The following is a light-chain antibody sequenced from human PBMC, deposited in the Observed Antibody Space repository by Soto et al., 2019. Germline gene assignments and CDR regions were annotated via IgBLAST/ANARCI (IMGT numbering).Light chain of an antibody. V-gene: IGKV1-39*01. CDR2: AAS. CDR3: QHYNSNSRT. Sequence: DIQMTQSPSSLSATVLDRVSMNLLAGQSIYNYLNWYQQKPGKAPRLLIYAASNLQSGVPSRFSGSGSGTDFALTISSLQPDDFATYYCQHYNSNSRTFGQGTKV. CDR1: QSIYNY. J-gene: IGKJ1*01.